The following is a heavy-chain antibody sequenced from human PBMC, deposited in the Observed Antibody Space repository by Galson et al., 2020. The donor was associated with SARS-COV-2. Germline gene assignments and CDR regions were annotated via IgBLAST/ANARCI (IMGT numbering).Heavy chain of an antibody. CDR3: ARADYYDSSGDPRHGDAFDI. CDR2: IYYSGGT. Sequence: ETSETLSLTCTVSGGSISSGGYYWNWIRQHPGKGLEWIGYIYYSGGTYYNPSLKSRLTISLDTSKNQFSLKLSSVTAADTAVYYCARADYYDSSGDPRHGDAFDIWGQGTMVTVSS. D-gene: IGHD3-22*01. CDR1: GGSISSGGYY. J-gene: IGHJ3*02. V-gene: IGHV4-31*03.